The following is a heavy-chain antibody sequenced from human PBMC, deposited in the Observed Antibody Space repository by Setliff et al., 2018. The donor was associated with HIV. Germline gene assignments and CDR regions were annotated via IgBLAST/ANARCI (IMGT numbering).Heavy chain of an antibody. CDR1: GGSISSSGNY. V-gene: IGHV4-39*01. J-gene: IGHJ4*02. CDR2: IYYSGST. D-gene: IGHD3-10*01. Sequence: PSETLSLTCTVSGGSISSSGNYWGWIRQPPGKGLEWIGSIYYSGSTYYNPSLQSRVTISVHTSKNHFALKLSSVTAADTALYYCARHAPSGELYYFDYWGQGTLVTVSS. CDR3: ARHAPSGELYYFDY.